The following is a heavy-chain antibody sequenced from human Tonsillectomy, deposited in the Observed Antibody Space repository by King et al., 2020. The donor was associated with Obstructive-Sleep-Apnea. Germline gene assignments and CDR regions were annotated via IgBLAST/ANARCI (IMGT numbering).Heavy chain of an antibody. V-gene: IGHV3-21*01. Sequence: VQLVESGGGLVNSGGSLRLSCAASGFTFNTYTMNWVRQAPGKGLEWVSSITSGSSFMWYADSVKGRFTISRDDAKNSLYLQMNSLRAEDTAVYYCVRSRIAVAGKVNWFDPWGQGALVTVSS. CDR3: VRSRIAVAGKVNWFDP. D-gene: IGHD6-19*01. CDR2: ITSGSSFM. J-gene: IGHJ5*02. CDR1: GFTFNTYT.